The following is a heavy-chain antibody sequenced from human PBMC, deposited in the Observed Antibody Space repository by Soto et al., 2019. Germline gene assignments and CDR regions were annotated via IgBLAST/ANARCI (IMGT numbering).Heavy chain of an antibody. Sequence: ASVKVSCKASGFTFTSSAMQWVRQARGQRLEWIGWIVVGSGNTNYAQKFQERVTITRDMSTSTAYMELSSLRSDDTAVYYCARDAAVGLFDYWGQGTLVTVSS. J-gene: IGHJ4*02. CDR3: ARDAAVGLFDY. CDR2: IVVGSGNT. V-gene: IGHV1-58*02. CDR1: GFTFTSSA. D-gene: IGHD1-26*01.